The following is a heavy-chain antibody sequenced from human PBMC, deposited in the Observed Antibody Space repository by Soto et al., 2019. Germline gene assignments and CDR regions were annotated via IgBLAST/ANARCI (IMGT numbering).Heavy chain of an antibody. V-gene: IGHV1-18*01. CDR3: VRSGIAAAGKRDY. J-gene: IGHJ4*02. D-gene: IGHD6-13*01. CDR2: ISAYNGNT. Sequence: AVNVSWKSSGYTFTSYGISWVRQAPGQGLEWMGWISAYNGNTNYAQKLQGRVTITADKSTSTAYMELSSLRSDDTAVYYCVRSGIAAAGKRDYSGQGALITVYS. CDR1: GYTFTSYG.